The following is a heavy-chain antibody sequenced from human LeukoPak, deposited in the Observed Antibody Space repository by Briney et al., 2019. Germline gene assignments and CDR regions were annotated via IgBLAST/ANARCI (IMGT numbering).Heavy chain of an antibody. Sequence: SQILSLTCAISGDSVSSKSATWTWIRQSPSRGLEWLGGTYCRSKWYNDYAVSVKGRITINPDTSKNQFSLHLNFVTPEDTAVYYCARVGQRYSSAWYYVNYYDYWGQGTLVTVSS. J-gene: IGHJ4*02. V-gene: IGHV6-1*01. CDR3: ARVGQRYSSAWYYVNYYDY. CDR1: GDSVSSKSAT. CDR2: TYCRSKWYN. D-gene: IGHD6-13*01.